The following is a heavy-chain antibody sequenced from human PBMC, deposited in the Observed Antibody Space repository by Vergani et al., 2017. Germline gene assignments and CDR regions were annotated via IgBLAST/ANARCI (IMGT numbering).Heavy chain of an antibody. J-gene: IGHJ4*02. Sequence: EVQLVESGGGLVQPGGSLRLSCAASGFTFSSYSMNWVRQAPGKGLEWVSYISSSSSTIYYADSVKGRFTISRDNAKNSLYLQMNSLRAEDTAVYYCAKVGYMWWLVTEYYFDYWGQGTLVTVSS. CDR3: AKVGYMWWLVTEYYFDY. V-gene: IGHV3-48*04. D-gene: IGHD6-19*01. CDR2: ISSSSSTI. CDR1: GFTFSSYS.